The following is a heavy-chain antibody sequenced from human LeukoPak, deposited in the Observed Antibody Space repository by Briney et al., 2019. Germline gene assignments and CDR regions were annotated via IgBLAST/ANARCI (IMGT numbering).Heavy chain of an antibody. CDR3: ARDLDIVVVTGDGMDV. CDR1: GFTFSSYA. D-gene: IGHD2-21*02. V-gene: IGHV3-30-3*01. Sequence: GRSLRLSCAASGFTFSSYAMHWVRQAPGKGLEWVAVISYDGSNKYYADSVKGRFTISRDNSKNTLYLQMNSLRAKDTAVYYCARDLDIVVVTGDGMDVWGQGTTVTVSS. CDR2: ISYDGSNK. J-gene: IGHJ6*02.